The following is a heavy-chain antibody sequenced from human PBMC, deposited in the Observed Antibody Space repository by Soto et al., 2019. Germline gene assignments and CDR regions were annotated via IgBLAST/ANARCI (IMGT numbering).Heavy chain of an antibody. V-gene: IGHV3-23*01. Sequence: PGGALRLSCAASVFIFSSYDMSWVRQAPGKGLEWVSTILVDGRTFYVDSVKGRFTISRDSSKNTVYLQMNSLTAGDTALYYCAKATATGGGAFDICGQGTMVTVSS. CDR1: VFIFSSYD. CDR3: AKATATGGGAFDI. CDR2: ILVDGRT. D-gene: IGHD2-8*02. J-gene: IGHJ3*02.